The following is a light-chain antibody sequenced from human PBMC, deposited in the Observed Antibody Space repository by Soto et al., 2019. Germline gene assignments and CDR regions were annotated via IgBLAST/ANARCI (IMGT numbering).Light chain of an antibody. CDR2: GAS. Sequence: EVMMTQSPATLSVSPVERATLSCRASQTVLTNLAWYQQKPGQAPRLLIYGASTRATGIPARFSGSGSGTEFTLTISRLQSEDFAVYYCQQYNNWPPPITFGQGTRLEIK. CDR1: QTVLTN. V-gene: IGKV3-15*01. CDR3: QQYNNWPPPIT. J-gene: IGKJ5*01.